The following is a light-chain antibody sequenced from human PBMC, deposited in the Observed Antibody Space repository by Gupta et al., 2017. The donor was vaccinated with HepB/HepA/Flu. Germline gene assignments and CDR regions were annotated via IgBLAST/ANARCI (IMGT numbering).Light chain of an antibody. Sequence: EILMTQSPATLSVSPGERATLSCRASQSVSKNLAWYQQKPGQAPRLLIYGASTRATGIPARFSGSGSGTDFTLTISSRQSEDFAVYYCQHYKNWPPWTFGQGTKVEIK. V-gene: IGKV3D-15*01. CDR3: QHYKNWPPWT. J-gene: IGKJ1*01. CDR2: GAS. CDR1: QSVSKN.